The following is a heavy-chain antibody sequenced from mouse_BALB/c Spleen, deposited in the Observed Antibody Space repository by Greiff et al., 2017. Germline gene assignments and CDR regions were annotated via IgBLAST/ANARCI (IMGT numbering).Heavy chain of an antibody. D-gene: IGHD3-1*01. CDR1: GFTFTDYY. CDR3: ARDGQGLQDFAY. CDR2: IRNKANGYTT. V-gene: IGHV7-3*02. Sequence: DVMLVESGGGLVQPGGSLRLSCATSGFTFTDYYMSWVRQPPGKALEWLGFIRNKANGYTTEYSASVKGRFTISRDNSQSILYLQMNTLRAEDSATYYCARDGQGLQDFAYWGEGTLVTVSA. J-gene: IGHJ3*01.